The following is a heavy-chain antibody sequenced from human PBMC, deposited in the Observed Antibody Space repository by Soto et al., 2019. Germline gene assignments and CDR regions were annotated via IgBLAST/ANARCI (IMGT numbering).Heavy chain of an antibody. J-gene: IGHJ6*02. CDR1: GFTFSSYW. Sequence: EVQLVESGGGLVQPGGSLRLSCAASGFTFSSYWMHWVRQAPGKGLVWVSRINSDGSSTSYADSVKGRFTISRDNAKNPLYLKMNSLRAEVTAVYYCARAYYYYYGMDVWGQGTTVTVSS. V-gene: IGHV3-74*01. CDR2: INSDGSST. CDR3: ARAYYYYYGMDV.